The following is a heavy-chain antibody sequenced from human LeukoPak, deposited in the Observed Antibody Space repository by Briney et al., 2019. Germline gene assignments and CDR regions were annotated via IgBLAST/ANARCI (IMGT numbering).Heavy chain of an antibody. J-gene: IGHJ4*02. Sequence: GGSLRLSCAASGFIFSRHWMHWVRQAPGEGLVCVARVKNDGTYRDYAGPVKGRFTISRDNAKNTLDLQMNSLRVEDTARYYCVRDDDIYGFDYWGQGTVVTVSS. CDR3: VRDDDIYGFDY. CDR2: VKNDGTYR. V-gene: IGHV3-74*01. D-gene: IGHD3-3*02. CDR1: GFIFSRHW.